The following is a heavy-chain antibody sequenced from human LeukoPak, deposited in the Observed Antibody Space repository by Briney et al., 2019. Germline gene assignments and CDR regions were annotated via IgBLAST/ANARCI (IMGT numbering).Heavy chain of an antibody. V-gene: IGHV3-53*01. D-gene: IGHD2-8*01. J-gene: IGHJ4*02. CDR1: GFSVSSNF. CDR3: ARGHIDGPAIDS. CDR2: IYSGGTT. Sequence: HPGGSLRLSCAASGFSVSSNFMSWVRQAPGKGLEWVSVIYSGGTTYYADSVKGRFTISRDNSKNTLSLQMNNLRVEDTAVYYCARGHIDGPAIDSWGQGTLVTVSS.